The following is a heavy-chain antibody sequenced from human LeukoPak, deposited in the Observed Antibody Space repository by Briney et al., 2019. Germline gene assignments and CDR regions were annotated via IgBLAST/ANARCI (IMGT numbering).Heavy chain of an antibody. D-gene: IGHD3-22*01. Sequence: PGGSLRLSCAASGSTFSSYAMSWVRQAPGKGLEWVSAISGSGGSTYYADSVKGRFTISRDNSKNTLYLQMNSLRAEDTAVYYCAKNVDYDSSGWEYYYYGMDVWGQGTTVTVSS. CDR2: ISGSGGST. J-gene: IGHJ6*02. V-gene: IGHV3-23*01. CDR1: GSTFSSYA. CDR3: AKNVDYDSSGWEYYYYGMDV.